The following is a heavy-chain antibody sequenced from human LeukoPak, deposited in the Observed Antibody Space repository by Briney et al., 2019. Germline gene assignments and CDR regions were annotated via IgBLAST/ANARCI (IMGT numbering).Heavy chain of an antibody. CDR2: IYYSGST. D-gene: IGHD6-13*01. CDR3: ARHRGSSWRDPFDY. CDR1: GGSISSYY. Sequence: PSETLSLTCTVSGGSISSYYWSWIRQPPGKGLAWIGYIYYSGSTNYNPSLKSRVTISVDTSKNQFSLKLSSVTAADTAVYYCARHRGSSWRDPFDYWGQGTLVTVSS. J-gene: IGHJ4*02. V-gene: IGHV4-59*08.